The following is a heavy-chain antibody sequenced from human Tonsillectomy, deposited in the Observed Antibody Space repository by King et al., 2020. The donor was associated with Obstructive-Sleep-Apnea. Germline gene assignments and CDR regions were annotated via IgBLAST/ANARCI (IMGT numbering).Heavy chain of an antibody. CDR2: IYWDDDK. D-gene: IGHD3/OR15-3a*01. Sequence: TLKESGPTLVKPTQTLTLTCTFSGFSLSTRGVGVGWIRQPPGKALEWLALIYWDDDKRYSPSLKSRLTITKDTSKNQVVLTMTNMDPVDTATYYCAHRRGWTYYFDDGGQGTLVTVSS. CDR3: AHRRGWTYYFDD. V-gene: IGHV2-5*02. CDR1: GFSLSTRGVG. J-gene: IGHJ4*02.